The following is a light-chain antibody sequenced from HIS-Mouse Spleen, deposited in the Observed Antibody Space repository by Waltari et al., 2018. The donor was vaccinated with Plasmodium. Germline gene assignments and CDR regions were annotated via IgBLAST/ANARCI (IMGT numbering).Light chain of an antibody. J-gene: IGLJ3*02. CDR1: SSDVGGYNY. CDR2: EVS. V-gene: IGLV2-14*01. CDR3: SSYTSSSTLV. Sequence: QSALTQPASVSGSPGQSITISCTGTSSDVGGYNYVSWYQQHPGKAPKLMIYEVSNRPSGVSKRCSGSKSGHTASLTISGLQAEDEADYYCSSYTSSSTLVFGGGTKLTVL.